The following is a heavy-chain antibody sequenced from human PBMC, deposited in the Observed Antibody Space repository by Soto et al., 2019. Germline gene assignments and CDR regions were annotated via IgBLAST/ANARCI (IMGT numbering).Heavy chain of an antibody. Sequence: SETLSLTCTVSGGSLSSGAYYWSWIRQHPGKGLEWIGYIYYSGSTYYNPSLESRVTLSVDTSTKQFSLKVSSVTAADTAVYYCARDNAAGGSGPFDYWGQGTLVTVSS. CDR2: IYYSGST. J-gene: IGHJ4*02. D-gene: IGHD1-26*01. CDR1: GGSLSSGAYY. CDR3: ARDNAAGGSGPFDY. V-gene: IGHV4-31*03.